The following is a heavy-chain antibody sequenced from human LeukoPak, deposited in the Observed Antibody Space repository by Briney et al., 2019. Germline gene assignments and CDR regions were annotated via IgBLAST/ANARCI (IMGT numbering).Heavy chain of an antibody. CDR2: IYTSGST. CDR3: ARVREQLVGSSGNYYYYYYMDV. V-gene: IGHV4-61*02. Sequence: RASETLSLTCTVSGGSISSGSYYWSWIRQPAGKGLEWIGRIYTSGSTNYNPSLKSRVTISVDTSKNQFSLKLSSVTAADMAVYYCARVREQLVGSSGNYYYYYYMDVWGKGTTVTVSS. CDR1: GGSISSGSYY. J-gene: IGHJ6*03. D-gene: IGHD6-6*01.